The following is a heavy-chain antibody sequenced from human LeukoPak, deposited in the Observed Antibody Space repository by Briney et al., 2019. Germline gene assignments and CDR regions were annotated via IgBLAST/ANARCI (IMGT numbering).Heavy chain of an antibody. V-gene: IGHV4-39*01. CDR1: GGSISSSSYY. D-gene: IGHD2-21*02. CDR2: IYYSGST. Sequence: SETLSLTCTVSGGSISSSSYYWGWIRQPPGKGLEWIGSIYYSGSTYYNPSLKSRVTISVDTSKNQFSLKLSSVTAADTTVYYCAGHVLRLNDAFDIWGQGTMVTVSS. J-gene: IGHJ3*02. CDR3: AGHVLRLNDAFDI.